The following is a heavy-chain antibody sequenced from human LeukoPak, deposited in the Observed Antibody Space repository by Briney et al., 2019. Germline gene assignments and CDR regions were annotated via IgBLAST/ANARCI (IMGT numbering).Heavy chain of an antibody. D-gene: IGHD3-3*01. CDR1: GGSISSYY. CDR2: IYYSGST. CDR3: ARRDDFWSGSFDY. V-gene: IGHV4-59*01. Sequence: PSETLSLTCTVSGGSISSYYWSWIRQPPGKGLEWIGYIYYSGSTNYNPSLKSRVTISVDTSKNQFSLKLSSVTAADTAVYYCARRDDFWSGSFDYWGQGTLVTVSS. J-gene: IGHJ4*02.